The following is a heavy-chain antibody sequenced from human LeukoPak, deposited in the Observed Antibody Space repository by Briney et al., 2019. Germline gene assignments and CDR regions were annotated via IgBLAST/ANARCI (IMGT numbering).Heavy chain of an antibody. CDR3: AKDGGHSSGWYVSHFDY. Sequence: KPGGSLRLSCAASGFTFSSYGMHWVRQAPGKGLEWVAFIRYDGSNKYYADSVKGRFTISRDNSKNTLYLQMNSLRAEDTAVYYCAKDGGHSSGWYVSHFDYWGQGTLVTVSS. CDR2: IRYDGSNK. V-gene: IGHV3-30*02. J-gene: IGHJ4*02. CDR1: GFTFSSYG. D-gene: IGHD6-19*01.